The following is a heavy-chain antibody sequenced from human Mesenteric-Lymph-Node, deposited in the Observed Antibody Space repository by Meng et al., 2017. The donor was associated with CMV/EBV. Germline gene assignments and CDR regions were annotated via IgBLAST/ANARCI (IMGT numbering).Heavy chain of an antibody. D-gene: IGHD2-15*01. Sequence: GGSLRLSCAASGFTFSSYEMNWVRQAPGKGLEWVSYISSSGSTIYYADSVKGRFTISRDNAKNSLYLQMNSLRAEDTAVYYCARVAVDFEGGMDVWGQGTTVTVSS. V-gene: IGHV3-48*03. CDR2: ISSSGSTI. CDR3: ARVAVDFEGGMDV. J-gene: IGHJ6*02. CDR1: GFTFSSYE.